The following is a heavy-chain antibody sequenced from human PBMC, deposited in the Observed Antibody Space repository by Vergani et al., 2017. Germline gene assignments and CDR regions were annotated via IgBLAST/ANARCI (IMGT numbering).Heavy chain of an antibody. D-gene: IGHD5-12*01. Sequence: QVQLVESGGGVVQPGRSLRLSCAASGFTFSSYAMHWVRQAPGKGLEWVAVISYDGSNKYYADSVKGRFTISSDNSKKTLYLQMNSLRAEDTAVYYCARDGIVATLGNWFDPWGQGTLVTVSS. CDR2: ISYDGSNK. V-gene: IGHV3-30-3*01. CDR1: GFTFSSYA. CDR3: ARDGIVATLGNWFDP. J-gene: IGHJ5*02.